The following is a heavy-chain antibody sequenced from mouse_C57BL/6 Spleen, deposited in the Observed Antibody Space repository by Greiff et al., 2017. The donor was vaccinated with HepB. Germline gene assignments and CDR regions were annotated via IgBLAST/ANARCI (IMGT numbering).Heavy chain of an antibody. CDR3: ARHYSNYAWFAY. V-gene: IGHV1-80*01. Sequence: VQLQQSGAELVKPGASVKISCKASGYAFSSYWMNWVKQRPGKGLEWIGQIYPGDGDTNYNGKFKGKATLTADKSSSTAYMQLSSLTSEDSAVYFCARHYSNYAWFAYWGQGTLVTVSA. CDR2: IYPGDGDT. CDR1: GYAFSSYW. J-gene: IGHJ3*01. D-gene: IGHD2-5*01.